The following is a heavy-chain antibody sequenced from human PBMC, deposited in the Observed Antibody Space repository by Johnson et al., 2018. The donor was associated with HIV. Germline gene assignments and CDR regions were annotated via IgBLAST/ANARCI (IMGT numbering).Heavy chain of an antibody. V-gene: IGHV3-66*02. CDR2: ISGSGGST. CDR1: GFTVIGNY. Sequence: VQLVESGGGLVQPGGSLRVSCAASGFTVIGNYMSWVRQAPGKGLDWVSVISGSGGSTSYADSVTGRFTISRDNSKNTRYLQMNSLRAEDPAVYYCVRDRGSGWDDAFDIWGQGTMGTVSS. CDR3: VRDRGSGWDDAFDI. J-gene: IGHJ3*02. D-gene: IGHD6-19*01.